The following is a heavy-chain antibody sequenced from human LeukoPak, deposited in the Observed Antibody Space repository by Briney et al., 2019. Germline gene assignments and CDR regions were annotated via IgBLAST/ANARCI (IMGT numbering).Heavy chain of an antibody. J-gene: IGHJ4*02. D-gene: IGHD4-23*01. CDR2: MNPNSGNT. V-gene: IGHV1-8*02. CDR1: GYTFTSYY. CDR3: ARGLFGYGGNSLRW. Sequence: GASVKVSCKASGYTFTSYYMHWVRQATGQGLERMGWMNPNSGNTGYAQKFQGRVTMTRNTSISTAYMELSSLRSEDTAVYYCARGLFGYGGNSLRWWGQGTLVTVSS.